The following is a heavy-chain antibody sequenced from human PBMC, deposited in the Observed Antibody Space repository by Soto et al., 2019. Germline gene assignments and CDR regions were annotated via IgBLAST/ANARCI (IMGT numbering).Heavy chain of an antibody. CDR2: ISASGRST. J-gene: IGHJ6*02. CDR3: AKDPPSEKLQPDYGMDV. Sequence: EEQLLESGGGLVQPGGSLRLSCAASGLTFSTSAMSWVRQAPGKGLEWVSLISASGRSTDYADSVEGRFTISRDNSKSTVYLQMNSLRADDTAVYYCAKDPPSEKLQPDYGMDVWGQGTTVTVSS. V-gene: IGHV3-23*01. D-gene: IGHD2-15*01. CDR1: GLTFSTSA.